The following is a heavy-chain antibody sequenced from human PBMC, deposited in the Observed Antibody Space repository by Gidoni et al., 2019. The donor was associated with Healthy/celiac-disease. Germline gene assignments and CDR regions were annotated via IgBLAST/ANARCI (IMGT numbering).Heavy chain of an antibody. D-gene: IGHD6-13*01. Sequence: QVQLVQSGDEVKKPGASVKVSCKASGYTFTSYDINWVRQATGQGLEWMGWMNPNSGNTGYAQKFQGRVTMTRNTSISTAYMELSSLRSEDTAVYYCARTAAEDYYYGMDVWGQGTTVTVSS. V-gene: IGHV1-8*01. J-gene: IGHJ6*02. CDR1: GYTFTSYD. CDR3: ARTAAEDYYYGMDV. CDR2: MNPNSGNT.